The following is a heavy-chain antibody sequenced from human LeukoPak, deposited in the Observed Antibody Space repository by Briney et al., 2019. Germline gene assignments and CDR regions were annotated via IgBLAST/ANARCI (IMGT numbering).Heavy chain of an antibody. CDR3: VIVATIGVDY. J-gene: IGHJ4*02. D-gene: IGHD5-12*01. CDR2: IRYDGSNK. CDR1: GFTFSSYV. V-gene: IGHV3-30*02. Sequence: GGSLRLSCAASGFTFSSYVMHWVRQAPGKGLEWVAFIRYDGSNKYYADSVKGRFTISRDNSKNTLYLQMNSLRAEDTAVYYCVIVATIGVDYWGQGTLVTVSS.